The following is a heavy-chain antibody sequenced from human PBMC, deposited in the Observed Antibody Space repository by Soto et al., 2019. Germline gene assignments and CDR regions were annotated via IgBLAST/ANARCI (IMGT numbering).Heavy chain of an antibody. CDR1: GGSISSGGYY. CDR2: IYYSGST. V-gene: IGHV4-31*03. J-gene: IGHJ5*02. Sequence: SETLSLTCTVSGGSISSGGYYWSWIRQHPGKGLEWIGYIYYSGSTYYNPSLKSRVTISVDTSKNQFSLKLSSVTAADTAVYYCASGSMGSGYYQVWFDPWGQGTLVTVSS. CDR3: ASGSMGSGYYQVWFDP. D-gene: IGHD3-22*01.